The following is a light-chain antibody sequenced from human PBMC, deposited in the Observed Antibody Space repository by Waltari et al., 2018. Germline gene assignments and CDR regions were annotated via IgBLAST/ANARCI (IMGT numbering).Light chain of an antibody. CDR2: ASI. Sequence: HSALTQPPSASGSPGQSVTISCRGISSDVGEDTYVSWYQQRPGNAPKLLIYASINPPARIPRRFSGSTSAGTASLTVSGLLPEDEANYYCSSSAVTSVLFGGGTKLTV. V-gene: IGLV2-8*01. CDR3: SSSAVTSVL. CDR1: SSDVGEDTY. J-gene: IGLJ3*02.